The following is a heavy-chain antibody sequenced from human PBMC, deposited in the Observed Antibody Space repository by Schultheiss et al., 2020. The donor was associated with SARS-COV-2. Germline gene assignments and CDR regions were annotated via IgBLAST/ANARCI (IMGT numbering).Heavy chain of an antibody. CDR2: ISGSGGST. CDR3: ARVGRWDDFWSGYPSSEYYFDY. D-gene: IGHD3-3*01. J-gene: IGHJ4*02. Sequence: GGSLRLSCAASGFTFSSYAMSWVRQAPGKGLEWVSAISGSGGSTYYADSVKGRFTISRDNSKNTLYLQMNSLRAEDTAVYYCARVGRWDDFWSGYPSSEYYFDYWGQGTLVTVSS. CDR1: GFTFSSYA. V-gene: IGHV3-23*01.